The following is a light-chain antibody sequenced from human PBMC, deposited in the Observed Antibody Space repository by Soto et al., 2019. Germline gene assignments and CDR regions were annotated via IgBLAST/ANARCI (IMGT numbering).Light chain of an antibody. CDR2: DAS. V-gene: IGKV1-33*01. Sequence: DIQMTQSPSSLSASVGDRVTITCQASQDISNYLNWYQQKPGKSPKLLIYDASNLETGVPSRFSGSGYGTDFTITIRSLQPEDIATYYCQPYDNLPRTFGGGTKGEMK. CDR1: QDISNY. J-gene: IGKJ4*01. CDR3: QPYDNLPRT.